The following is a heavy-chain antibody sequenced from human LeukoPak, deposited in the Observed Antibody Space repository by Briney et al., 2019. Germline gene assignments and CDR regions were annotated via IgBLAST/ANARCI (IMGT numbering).Heavy chain of an antibody. D-gene: IGHD2-21*02. Sequence: PGGSLRLSCAASGFTFSIDDMHWVRQAPGKGLEWVASIRYDGSSKYYGVSGKGRFTISRDNSKNTLYLQMNSLRAEDTAMYYCAREGGDFEIDYWGQGTLVTVSS. CDR1: GFTFSIDD. V-gene: IGHV3-30*02. CDR3: AREGGDFEIDY. J-gene: IGHJ4*02. CDR2: IRYDGSSK.